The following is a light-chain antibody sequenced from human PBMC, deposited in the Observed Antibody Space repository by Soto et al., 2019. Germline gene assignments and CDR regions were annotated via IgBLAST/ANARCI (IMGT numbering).Light chain of an antibody. CDR1: SSDVGAYNY. Sequence: QSALTQPASVSGSPGQSITISCTGSSSDVGAYNYVSWYQQHPGKAPKLMIYEVSNRPSGVSNRFSGSKSGNTASLTISGLQAEDEAEYYCISFTSNSQWVFGGGTKLTVL. CDR2: EVS. J-gene: IGLJ3*02. CDR3: ISFTSNSQWV. V-gene: IGLV2-14*01.